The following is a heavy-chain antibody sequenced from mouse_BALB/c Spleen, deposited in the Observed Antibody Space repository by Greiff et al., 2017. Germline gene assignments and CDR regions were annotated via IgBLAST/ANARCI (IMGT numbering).Heavy chain of an antibody. CDR1: GFTFSSYG. CDR3: ARDQDGNYLYYYAMDY. D-gene: IGHD2-1*01. Sequence: EVKLVESGGGLVQPGGSLKLSCAASGFTFSSYGMSWVRQTPDKRLELVATINSNGGSTYYPDSVKGRFTISRDNAKNTLYLQMSSLKSEDTAMYYCARDQDGNYLYYYAMDYWGQGTSVTVSS. CDR2: INSNGGST. J-gene: IGHJ4*01. V-gene: IGHV5-6-3*01.